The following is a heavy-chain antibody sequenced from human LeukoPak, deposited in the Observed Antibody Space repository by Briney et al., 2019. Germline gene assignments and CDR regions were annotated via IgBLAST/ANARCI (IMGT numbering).Heavy chain of an antibody. V-gene: IGHV1-69*13. CDR3: ARGGEAHYDFWSGYRNLNWFDP. Sequence: SVKVSCKASGGTFSSYAISWVRQAPGQGLEWMGGIIPIFGTASYAQKFQGRVTITADESTSTAYMELSSLRSEDTAVYYCARGGEAHYDFWSGYRNLNWFDPWGQGTLVTVSS. CDR2: IIPIFGTA. CDR1: GGTFSSYA. J-gene: IGHJ5*02. D-gene: IGHD3-3*01.